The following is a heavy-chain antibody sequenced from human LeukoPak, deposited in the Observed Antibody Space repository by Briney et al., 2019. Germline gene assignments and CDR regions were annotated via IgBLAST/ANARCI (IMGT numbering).Heavy chain of an antibody. CDR3: ARDKRRGYGDYVFDY. Sequence: GGSLRLSCSASGFIFNIYTMHWVRQAPGKGLESVSAISSNGGSTYYADSVKGRFTISRDNSKNTLYLQMNSLRAEDTAVYYCARDKRRGYGDYVFDYWGQGTLVTVSS. J-gene: IGHJ4*02. V-gene: IGHV3-64*04. CDR1: GFIFNIYT. D-gene: IGHD4-17*01. CDR2: ISSNGGST.